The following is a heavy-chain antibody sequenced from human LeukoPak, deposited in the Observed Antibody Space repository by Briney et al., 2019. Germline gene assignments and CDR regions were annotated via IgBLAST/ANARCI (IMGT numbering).Heavy chain of an antibody. J-gene: IGHJ4*02. CDR3: AKEAIPGYSYGLSPFDY. D-gene: IGHD5-18*01. CDR1: GFTFSSYA. Sequence: GGSLRLSCAVSGFTFSSYAMSWVRQAPGKGLEWVSAISGSGGSTYYADSVKGRFTIPRDNSKNTLYLQMNSLRAEDTAVYYCAKEAIPGYSYGLSPFDYWGQGSLVTVSS. V-gene: IGHV3-23*01. CDR2: ISGSGGST.